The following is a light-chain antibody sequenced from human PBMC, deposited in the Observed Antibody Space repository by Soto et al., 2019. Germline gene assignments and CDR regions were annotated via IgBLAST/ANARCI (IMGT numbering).Light chain of an antibody. V-gene: IGKV3-15*01. Sequence: EIVMTQSPATLSVSPGERATLSCRASQSVSGNLAWYQQKPGQAPRLLIYGASTRATGIPARFSGSGSGTEFTLPISSLQSEDFAVYYCQQYNNWPLTFGQGTKVEIK. CDR3: QQYNNWPLT. CDR1: QSVSGN. J-gene: IGKJ1*01. CDR2: GAS.